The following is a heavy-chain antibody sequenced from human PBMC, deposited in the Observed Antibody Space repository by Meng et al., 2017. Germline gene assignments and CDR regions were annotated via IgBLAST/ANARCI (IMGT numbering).Heavy chain of an antibody. CDR2: IYPGDSDT. D-gene: IGHD5-24*01. J-gene: IGHJ6*01. Sequence: KVSCKGSGYSFTSYWIGWVRQMPGKGLEWMGIIYPGDSDTRYSPPFQGQVTISADKSISTAYLQWSSLKASDTAMYYCARCGEEMATITGYYYYGMDVWGQGNTVHVYS. CDR1: GYSFTSYW. V-gene: IGHV5-51*01. CDR3: ARCGEEMATITGYYYYGMDV.